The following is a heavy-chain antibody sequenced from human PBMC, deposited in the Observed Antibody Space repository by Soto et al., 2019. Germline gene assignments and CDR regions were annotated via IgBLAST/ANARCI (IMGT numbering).Heavy chain of an antibody. CDR2: IYYSGST. CDR3: ACILSKLDALDI. J-gene: IGHJ3*02. D-gene: IGHD3-9*01. CDR1: GGSISSYY. V-gene: IGHV4-59*01. Sequence: SGTLSLTCTVSGGSISSYYWSWIRQPPGKGLEWIGDIYYSGSTNYNPFLTRRATITVDTSKNQFSLKLSFVTAADTAVYYCACILSKLDALDIWGQGTMVTVSS.